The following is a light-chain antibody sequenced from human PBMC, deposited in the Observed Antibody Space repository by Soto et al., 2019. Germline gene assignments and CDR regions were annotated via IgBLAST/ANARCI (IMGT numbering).Light chain of an antibody. CDR2: EVS. CDR1: SSDVGAYDF. Sequence: QSVLTQPASVSGSPRQSIAISCTGTSSDVGAYDFVSWYQQHPDKAPKLLIYEVSNRPSGVSDRFSGSKSVNTATLTISGLQAEDEADYYCSSHTTSTTRVFGTGTKVTVL. J-gene: IGLJ1*01. CDR3: SSHTTSTTRV. V-gene: IGLV2-14*03.